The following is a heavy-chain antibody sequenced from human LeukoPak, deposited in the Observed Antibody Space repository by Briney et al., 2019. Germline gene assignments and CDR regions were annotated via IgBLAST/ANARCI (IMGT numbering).Heavy chain of an antibody. J-gene: IGHJ4*02. D-gene: IGHD2-21*02. CDR3: ARGGCGGDCYSFDY. V-gene: IGHV3-23*01. Sequence: GGSLRLSCAASGFTFSNYAMRWVRQAPGKGLEWVSSITSSGDTTYYTDSVRGRFTISRDNSKNTLYLQMNSLRAEDTAVYYCARGGCGGDCYSFDYWGQGTLVTVSS. CDR1: GFTFSNYA. CDR2: ITSSGDTT.